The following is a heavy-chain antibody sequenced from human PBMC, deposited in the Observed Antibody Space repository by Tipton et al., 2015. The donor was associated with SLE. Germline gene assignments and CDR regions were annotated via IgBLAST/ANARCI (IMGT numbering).Heavy chain of an antibody. J-gene: IGHJ4*02. CDR3: VRDHGGWVPFFGY. Sequence: TLSLTCTVSGGSFSTGYYYWSWIRQPPGKGLEWIGYMSYSGNTYYNPSLKSRVSVSVDTSKNQFSLKLSSVTAADTAVYYCVRDHGGWVPFFGYWGQGILVTVSS. D-gene: IGHD1-1*01. CDR1: GGSFSTGYYY. CDR2: MSYSGNT. V-gene: IGHV4-30-4*01.